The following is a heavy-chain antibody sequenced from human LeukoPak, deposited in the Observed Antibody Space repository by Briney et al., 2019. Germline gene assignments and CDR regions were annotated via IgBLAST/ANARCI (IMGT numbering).Heavy chain of an antibody. D-gene: IGHD2-8*02. CDR2: IYIGVNP. CDR1: SGSISSGNYF. V-gene: IGHV4-61*02. J-gene: IGHJ4*02. Sequence: SETLSLTCIVSSGSISSGNYFWSWIRQPAGKGLEWIGRIYIGVNPDYNPSLKSRVTVSADTSKNQFSLKLTSVTAADTAVYFCARGPGLHTGESFDYWGQGILVTVSS. CDR3: ARGPGLHTGESFDY.